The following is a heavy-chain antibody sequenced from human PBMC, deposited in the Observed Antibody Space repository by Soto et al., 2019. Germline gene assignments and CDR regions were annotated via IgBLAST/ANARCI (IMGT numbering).Heavy chain of an antibody. D-gene: IGHD3-9*01. CDR3: ARGGAHDIVTGPYYFDY. J-gene: IGHJ4*02. Sequence: ASVKVSCKASGYTFTSYSITWVRQAPGQGLEWMGWISAYNGNTNYAQKLQGRVTMTTDTSTSTAYMELRSLRSDDSAVYYCARGGAHDIVTGPYYFDYWGQGTLVTVSS. V-gene: IGHV1-18*01. CDR2: ISAYNGNT. CDR1: GYTFTSYS.